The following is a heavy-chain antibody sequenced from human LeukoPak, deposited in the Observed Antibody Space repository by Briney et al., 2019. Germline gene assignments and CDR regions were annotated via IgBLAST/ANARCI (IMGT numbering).Heavy chain of an antibody. CDR2: IASDGSST. Sequence: GVSLRLSCAASGFTFSSYWMNWVRQAPGKGLVWVSRIASDGSSTTYADSVKGRFSISRDNAKNTLYLQMNSLRVEDTAVYYCARGRPHGNDYWGQGTLVTVSS. CDR1: GFTFSSYW. CDR3: ARGRPHGNDY. D-gene: IGHD4-23*01. J-gene: IGHJ4*02. V-gene: IGHV3-74*01.